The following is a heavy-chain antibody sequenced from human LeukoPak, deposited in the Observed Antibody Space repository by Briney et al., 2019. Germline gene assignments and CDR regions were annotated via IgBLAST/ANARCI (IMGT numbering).Heavy chain of an antibody. CDR3: ARAGGRSWFDP. V-gene: IGHV1-2*02. Sequence: GPVKVSCKASGYSFTDKYMHWVRQAPGQGLEWMGWINPNSGGTNYAQKFQGRVTMTTDTSVSTAYMELSRLTSDDTAVYYCARAGGRSWFDPWGQGTLVTVSS. CDR2: INPNSGGT. J-gene: IGHJ5*02. CDR1: GYSFTDKY.